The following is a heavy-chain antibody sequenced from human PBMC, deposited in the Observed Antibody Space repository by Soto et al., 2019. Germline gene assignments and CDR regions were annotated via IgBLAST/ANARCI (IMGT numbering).Heavy chain of an antibody. V-gene: IGHV3-30*18. D-gene: IGHD3-3*01. Sequence: PGGSLRLSCAASGFTFSIYGMHWFRQAPGKGLEWVAVISYDGSNKYYADSVKGRFTISRDNSKNTLYLQMNSLRAEDTAVYYCAKESDYDFWSGYSWFDPWGQGTLVTVSS. CDR3: AKESDYDFWSGYSWFDP. CDR2: ISYDGSNK. J-gene: IGHJ5*02. CDR1: GFTFSIYG.